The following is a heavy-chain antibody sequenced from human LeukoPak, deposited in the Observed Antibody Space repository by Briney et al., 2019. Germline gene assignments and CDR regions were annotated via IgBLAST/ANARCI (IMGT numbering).Heavy chain of an antibody. CDR2: MKGDGSEI. CDR1: GFTVSSYY. Sequence: GSLRLSCAASGFTVSSYYMSWVRQAPGKGLEWVANMKGDGSEIHYVDSVKGRFTISRDNAKNSLSLQMNSLRPEDTAVYYCARPAYTAAYDLWGQGTMVTVSS. J-gene: IGHJ3*01. V-gene: IGHV3-7*01. D-gene: IGHD3-16*01. CDR3: ARPAYTAAYDL.